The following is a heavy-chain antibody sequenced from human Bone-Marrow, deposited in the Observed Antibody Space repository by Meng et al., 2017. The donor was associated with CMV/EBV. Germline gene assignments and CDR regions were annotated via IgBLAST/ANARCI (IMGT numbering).Heavy chain of an antibody. Sequence: SGYTFAGDSIHWVRQAPGQGPEWMGRINPNTGGTNYAQKFQGRVTMTRDTSISTAFMELSRLTSDDTAVYYCACGTIFGVAVMAFDYWGQGSLVTVSS. J-gene: IGHJ4*02. D-gene: IGHD3-3*01. CDR2: INPNTGGT. CDR1: GYTFAGDS. CDR3: ACGTIFGVAVMAFDY. V-gene: IGHV1-2*06.